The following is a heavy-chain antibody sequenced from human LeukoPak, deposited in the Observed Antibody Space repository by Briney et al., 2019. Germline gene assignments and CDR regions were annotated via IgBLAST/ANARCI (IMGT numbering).Heavy chain of an antibody. V-gene: IGHV3-7*01. CDR1: GFTFSSYW. D-gene: IGHD3-16*02. CDR2: RKQDGSEK. Sequence: PGGSLGLTCAASGFTFSSYWMSWVRQAPGKGLEWLANRKQDGSEKYYVDSVKGRFTISRDNAKNSLYLQMNSLRAEDTAVYYCARDVMIKFGGVIVMYYFDYWGQGTLVTVSS. J-gene: IGHJ4*02. CDR3: ARDVMIKFGGVIVMYYFDY.